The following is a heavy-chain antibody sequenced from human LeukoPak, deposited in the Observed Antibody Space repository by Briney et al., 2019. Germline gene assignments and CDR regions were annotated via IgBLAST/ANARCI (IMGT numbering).Heavy chain of an antibody. CDR2: TSHSGTP. D-gene: IGHD5-24*01. Sequence: SETLSLTCTVSGYSIRTNYYWGWIRQSPGKGLEWIGSTSHSGTPYYNPSLRSRVTISADTSNNQFSLNLSSVTAADTAVYYCARAGDIAMAYPSYFDYWGQGTLVTVSS. CDR1: GYSIRTNYY. J-gene: IGHJ4*02. CDR3: ARAGDIAMAYPSYFDY. V-gene: IGHV4-38-2*02.